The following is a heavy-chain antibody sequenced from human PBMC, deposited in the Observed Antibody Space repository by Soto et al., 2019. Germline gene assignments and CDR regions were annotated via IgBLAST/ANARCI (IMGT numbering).Heavy chain of an antibody. D-gene: IGHD3-16*01. CDR1: GGTYSSYP. CDR3: AREGGDGYCCEGYWFLDL. CDR2: FTPALGTA. Sequence: QAQLVQSGAEMKQPGSSVKVSCNASGGTYSSYPIHWVRHAPGPGRAWLGSFTPALGTANYPKTFQDRLTITADTSASTTYVELRSLRSEDTGLYYWAREGGDGYCCEGYWFLDLWGRGTLVTVSS. J-gene: IGHJ2*01. V-gene: IGHV1-69*09.